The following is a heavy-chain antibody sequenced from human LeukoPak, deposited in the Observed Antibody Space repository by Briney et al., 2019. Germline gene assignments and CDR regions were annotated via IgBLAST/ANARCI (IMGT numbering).Heavy chain of an antibody. Sequence: SVKVSCKASGGTFSSYAISWVRQAPGQGLEWMGGIIPIFGTANYAQKFQGRVTITTDESTSTAYMELSSLRSEDTAVYYCTRGTPVRHKQLELNLWGQGTMATVSS. J-gene: IGHJ3*01. CDR3: TRGTPVRHKQLELNL. CDR2: IIPIFGTA. V-gene: IGHV1-69*05. D-gene: IGHD1-1*01. CDR1: GGTFSSYA.